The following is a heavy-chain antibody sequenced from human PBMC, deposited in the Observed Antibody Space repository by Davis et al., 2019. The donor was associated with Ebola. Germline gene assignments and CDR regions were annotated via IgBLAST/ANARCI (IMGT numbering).Heavy chain of an antibody. D-gene: IGHD4/OR15-4a*01. J-gene: IGHJ1*01. CDR2: ISGGGDTT. Sequence: GESLKISCAASGFTFSSYAMAWVRQAPGKGLEWISVISGGGDTTYYADSVKGRFTISRDNSQNTVFLQMNSLRAEDTAVYYCAKPLLTLVINLYFHHWGQGTQVTVSS. CDR3: AKPLLTLVINLYFHH. V-gene: IGHV3-23*01. CDR1: GFTFSSYA.